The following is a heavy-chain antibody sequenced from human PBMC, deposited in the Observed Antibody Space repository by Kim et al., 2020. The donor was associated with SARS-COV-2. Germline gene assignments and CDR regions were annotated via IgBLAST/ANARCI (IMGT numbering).Heavy chain of an antibody. V-gene: IGHV4-34*01. CDR3: ARASSGIAVAGTGTGDFDY. Sequence: SRVTISVDTSKNQVSLKLSSVTAADTAVYYCARASSGIAVAGTGTGDFDYWGQGTLVTVSS. D-gene: IGHD6-19*01. J-gene: IGHJ4*02.